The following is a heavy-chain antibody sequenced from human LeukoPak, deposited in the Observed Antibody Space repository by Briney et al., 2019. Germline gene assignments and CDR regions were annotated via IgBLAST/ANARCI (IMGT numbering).Heavy chain of an antibody. Sequence: PSETLSLTRTVSDGSISSSSYYWGWIRQPPGKGLEWIGSIYYSGSTYYNPSLKSRVTISVDTSKNQFSLKLNSVTAADTAVYYCARDWYSSTWHDYWGQGTLVTASS. CDR3: ARDWYSSTWHDY. D-gene: IGHD6-13*01. CDR1: DGSISSSSYY. J-gene: IGHJ4*02. V-gene: IGHV4-39*07. CDR2: IYYSGST.